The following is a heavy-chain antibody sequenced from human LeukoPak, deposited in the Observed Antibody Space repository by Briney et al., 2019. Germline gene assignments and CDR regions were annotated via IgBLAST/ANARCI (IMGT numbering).Heavy chain of an antibody. V-gene: IGHV3-48*03. D-gene: IGHD5-18*01. CDR1: GFTFSSYE. Sequence: GGSLRLSCAASGFTFSSYEMNWVRQAPGKGLEWVSYISSSGSTIYYADSVKGRFTISRDNAKNSLYLQMTSLRAEDTAVYYCARGRGYSYGQLDYWGQGTLVTVSS. CDR2: ISSSGSTI. J-gene: IGHJ4*02. CDR3: ARGRGYSYGQLDY.